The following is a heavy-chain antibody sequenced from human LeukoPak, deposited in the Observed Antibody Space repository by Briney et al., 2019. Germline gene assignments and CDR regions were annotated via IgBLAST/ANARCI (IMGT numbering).Heavy chain of an antibody. CDR3: AKDLFHSGSGSHNDCFDY. Sequence: GGSLRLSCAASGFTFDDYAMHWVRQGPGKGLEWVSGISWNSGRKGYADSVKGRFTISRDNAKNSLYLQMNSLKAEDTALYYCAKDLFHSGSGSHNDCFDYWGQGTLVTVSS. CDR2: ISWNSGRK. D-gene: IGHD3-10*01. J-gene: IGHJ4*02. CDR1: GFTFDDYA. V-gene: IGHV3-9*01.